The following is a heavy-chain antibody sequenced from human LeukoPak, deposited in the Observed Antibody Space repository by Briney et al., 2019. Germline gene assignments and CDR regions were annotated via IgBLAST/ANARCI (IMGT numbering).Heavy chain of an antibody. CDR2: INSDGSST. V-gene: IGHV3-74*01. Sequence: PGGTLRLSCAASGFTFRSYWMHWARHAPGKGLVWVSGINSDGSSTSYADAVKGRFTIYRDNAQNTLYLQMNSLRAGDTAVYYCARVGIQRYFDYWGQGTLVTVSS. D-gene: IGHD5-18*01. CDR1: GFTFRSYW. CDR3: ARVGIQRYFDY. J-gene: IGHJ4*02.